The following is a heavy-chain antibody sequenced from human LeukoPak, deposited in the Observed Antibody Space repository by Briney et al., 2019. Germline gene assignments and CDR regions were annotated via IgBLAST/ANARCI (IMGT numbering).Heavy chain of an antibody. CDR1: GGSISSYY. Sequence: PSETLSLTCTVSGGSISSYYWSWIRQPAGKGLEWIGRIYTSGSTNYNPSLKSRVTMSVDTSKNQFPLKLSSVTAADTAVYYCARDMGDSSGYPHLGGMDVWGQGTTVTVSS. D-gene: IGHD3-22*01. CDR2: IYTSGST. J-gene: IGHJ6*02. V-gene: IGHV4-4*07. CDR3: ARDMGDSSGYPHLGGMDV.